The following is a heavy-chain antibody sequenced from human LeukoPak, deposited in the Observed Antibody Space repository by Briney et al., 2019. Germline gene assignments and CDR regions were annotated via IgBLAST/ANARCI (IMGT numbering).Heavy chain of an antibody. J-gene: IGHJ4*02. Sequence: GGTLRLSCAAYGFTFSSYTMHWDRQAPGKGLEGGADITSDGSNKYYADYVKGRFTISRDNSKNTLYLQMNSLRAEDTAVYYCARDSSGSGSYPTLDYWGQGTLVTVSS. D-gene: IGHD3-10*01. CDR2: ITSDGSNK. V-gene: IGHV3-30-3*01. CDR3: ARDSSGSGSYPTLDY. CDR1: GFTFSSYT.